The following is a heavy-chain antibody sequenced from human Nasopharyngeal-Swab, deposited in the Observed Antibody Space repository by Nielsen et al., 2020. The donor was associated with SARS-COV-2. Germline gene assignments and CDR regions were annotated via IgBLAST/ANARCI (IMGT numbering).Heavy chain of an antibody. J-gene: IGHJ6*02. D-gene: IGHD2-21*01. V-gene: IGHV3-13*01. CDR3: ARGGALYCGGVFFATNPNYGMDV. Sequence: ARTLRLSCAASGFTFSTSDMHWVRLVTGKGLEWVSAIGTTGDTYYGGSVKGRFTTSREDAKNSLYLHMNSLRSGDTAVYYCARGGALYCGGVFFATNPNYGMDVWGQGTTVIVSS. CDR1: GFTFSTSD. CDR2: IGTTGDT.